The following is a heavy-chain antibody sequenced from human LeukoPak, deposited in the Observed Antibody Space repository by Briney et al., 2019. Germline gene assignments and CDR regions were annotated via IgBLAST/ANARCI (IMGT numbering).Heavy chain of an antibody. D-gene: IGHD1-1*01. V-gene: IGHV4-34*09. CDR1: GFTFSSYI. J-gene: IGHJ3*02. CDR3: ARDGTAFDI. CDR2: INHSGST. Sequence: LRLSCAASGFTFSSYIMNWVRQPPGKGLEWIGEINHSGSTNYNPSLKSRVTISVDTSKNQFSLKLSSVTAADTAAYYCARDGTAFDIWGQGTMVTVSS.